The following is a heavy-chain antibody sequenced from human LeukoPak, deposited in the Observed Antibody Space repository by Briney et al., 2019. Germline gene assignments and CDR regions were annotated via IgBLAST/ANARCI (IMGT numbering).Heavy chain of an antibody. CDR1: GYTFTDYY. Sequence: ASVKVSCKASGYTFTDYYMHWVRQAPGQGLEWMGWINPNSGGTNYAQKFQGRVTMTRDTSISTAYMELSSLRSEDTAVYYCARLEQLGGGYWGQGTLVTVSS. J-gene: IGHJ4*02. CDR2: INPNSGGT. CDR3: ARLEQLGGGY. D-gene: IGHD3-16*01. V-gene: IGHV1-2*02.